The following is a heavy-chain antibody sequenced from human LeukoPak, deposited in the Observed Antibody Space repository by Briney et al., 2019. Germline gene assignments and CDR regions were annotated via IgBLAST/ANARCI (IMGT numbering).Heavy chain of an antibody. Sequence: SETLSLTCTVSGGSISSGSYYWSWIRQPAGKGLEWIGRIYTSGSTNYNTSLKSRVTIPVDTPKNQFSLKLSSVTAADTAVYYCARSEIYNWNPLAYYMDVWGKGTTVTVSS. V-gene: IGHV4-61*02. CDR3: ARSEIYNWNPLAYYMDV. J-gene: IGHJ6*03. CDR2: IYTSGST. D-gene: IGHD1-20*01. CDR1: GGSISSGSYY.